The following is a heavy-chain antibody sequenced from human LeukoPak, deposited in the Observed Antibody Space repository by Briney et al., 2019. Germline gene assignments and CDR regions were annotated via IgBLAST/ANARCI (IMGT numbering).Heavy chain of an antibody. CDR1: GGSISSSSYY. Sequence: SETLSLTCTVSGGSISSSSYYWGWIRQPPGKGLEWIGSIYYSGSTYYNPSLKSRVTISVDTSKNQFSLKLSSVTAADTAVYYCARDPWNHEFPFDYWGQGTLLTVSS. CDR2: IYYSGST. J-gene: IGHJ4*02. D-gene: IGHD1-14*01. CDR3: ARDPWNHEFPFDY. V-gene: IGHV4-39*07.